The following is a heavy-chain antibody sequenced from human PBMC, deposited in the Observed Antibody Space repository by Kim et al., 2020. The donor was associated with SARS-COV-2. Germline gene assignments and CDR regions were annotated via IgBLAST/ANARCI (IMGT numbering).Heavy chain of an antibody. V-gene: IGHV3-23*01. J-gene: IGHJ4*01. CDR2: ISGSGGST. Sequence: GGSLRLSCAASGFTFSSYAMSWVRQAPGKGLEWVSAISGSGGSTYYADSVKGRFTISRDNSKNTLYLQMNSLRAEDTAVYYCAKDSETSYYYDSSGYYYFACCGPGTLVTVSS. CDR3: AKDSETSYYYDSSGYYYFAC. CDR1: GFTFSSYA. D-gene: IGHD3-22*01.